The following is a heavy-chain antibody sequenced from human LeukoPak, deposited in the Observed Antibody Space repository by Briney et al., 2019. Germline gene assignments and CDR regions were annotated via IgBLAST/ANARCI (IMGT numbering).Heavy chain of an antibody. V-gene: IGHV3-7*01. J-gene: IGHJ4*02. CDR2: IKRDGSEK. Sequence: GGSLRLSCAVSGFSVSGYWMTWVRQAPGKGLEWVANIKRDGSEKNYVDSVKGRFTISRDNAENSLFLQMNSLRVEDTAVYYCAREWQGGIAAAGNRIEGDYRGQGALVAVSS. D-gene: IGHD6-13*01. CDR3: AREWQGGIAAAGNRIEGDY. CDR1: GFSVSGYW.